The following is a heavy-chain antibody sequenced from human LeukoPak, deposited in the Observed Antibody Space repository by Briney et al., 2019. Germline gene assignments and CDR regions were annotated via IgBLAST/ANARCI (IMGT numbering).Heavy chain of an antibody. V-gene: IGHV3-7*01. CDR1: GFTFSSYW. CDR2: IKQDGSEK. D-gene: IGHD6-19*01. Sequence: GGSLRLSCAASGFTFSSYWMSWVRQAPGKGLEWVANIKQDGSEKYYVDSVKGRFTISRDNAKNSLYLQMNSLRAEDTAVYYCARSRAVAGTEFDYWGQGTLVTVSS. CDR3: ARSRAVAGTEFDY. J-gene: IGHJ4*02.